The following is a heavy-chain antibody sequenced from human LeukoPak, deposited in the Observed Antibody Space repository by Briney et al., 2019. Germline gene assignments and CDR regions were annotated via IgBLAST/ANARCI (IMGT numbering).Heavy chain of an antibody. CDR1: GFTFSSYA. Sequence: GGSLRLSCAASGFTFSSYAMNWVRQAPGKGLEWVSAINGRGDNTYYADSVKGRFTISRDNSKSTLFLQMNSLRAEDTAIYYCAKDRVSPGFNLFDPWGQGTLVIVPS. CDR3: AKDRVSPGFNLFDP. J-gene: IGHJ5*02. CDR2: INGRGDNT. V-gene: IGHV3-23*01. D-gene: IGHD2/OR15-2a*01.